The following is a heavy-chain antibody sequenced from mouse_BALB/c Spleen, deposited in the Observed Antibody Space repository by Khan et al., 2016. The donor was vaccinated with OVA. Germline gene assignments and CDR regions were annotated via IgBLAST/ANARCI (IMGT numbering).Heavy chain of an antibody. J-gene: IGHJ3*01. D-gene: IGHD2-10*01. CDR2: INPTTGYT. CDR3: ESSPTMIRRFAY. CDR1: GYTFTSYW. Sequence: QVQLQQSGAELAKPGASVKMSCKASGYTFTSYWMHWVKQRPGQGLEWIGFINPTTGYTEYNQKFKDKATLTADKSSSTAYMQLSSLTSEDSAVYDCESSPTMIRRFAYWGQGTLVTVSA. V-gene: IGHV1-7*01.